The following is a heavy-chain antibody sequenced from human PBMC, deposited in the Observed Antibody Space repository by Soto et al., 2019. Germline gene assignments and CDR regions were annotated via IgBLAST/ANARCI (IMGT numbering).Heavy chain of an antibody. D-gene: IGHD3-3*01. V-gene: IGHV4-38-2*01. Sequence: SVTLSLTCAVSGYSISSGYYWGWIRQPPGKGLEWIGSIYHSGSTYYNPSLKSRVTISVDTSKNQFSLKLSSVTAADTAVYYCARIDFWSGPNWGQGTLVTVSS. CDR1: GYSISSGYY. CDR2: IYHSGST. J-gene: IGHJ4*02. CDR3: ARIDFWSGPN.